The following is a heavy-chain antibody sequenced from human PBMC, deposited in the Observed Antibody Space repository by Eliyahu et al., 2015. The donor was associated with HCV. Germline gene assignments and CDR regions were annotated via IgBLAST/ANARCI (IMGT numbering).Heavy chain of an antibody. CDR2: IKQDGSEK. V-gene: IGHV3-7*03. D-gene: IGHD3-9*01. CDR3: ARRRLADYYFDY. Sequence: EVQLVESGGGLVQPGGSLXLSXAAXGFTFSXYWMGWVRQAPGKGLEWVANIKQDGSEKYYVDSVKGRFTISRDNAKNSLYLQMNSLRAEDTAVYYCARRRLADYYFDYWGQGTLVTVSS. CDR1: GFTFSXYW. J-gene: IGHJ4*02.